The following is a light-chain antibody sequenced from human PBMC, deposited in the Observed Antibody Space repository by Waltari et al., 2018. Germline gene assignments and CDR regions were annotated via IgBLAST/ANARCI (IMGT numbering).Light chain of an antibody. V-gene: IGKV4-1*01. CDR2: WAS. CDR1: QSVLYSSDNKNF. Sequence: SSQSVLYSSDNKNFLAWYQQKPGQPPKLLIYWASTRESGVPDRFSGSGSGTDFTLTISSLQAEDVAVYYCQQYYSTPWTFAQGTKVEIK. CDR3: QQYYSTPWT. J-gene: IGKJ1*01.